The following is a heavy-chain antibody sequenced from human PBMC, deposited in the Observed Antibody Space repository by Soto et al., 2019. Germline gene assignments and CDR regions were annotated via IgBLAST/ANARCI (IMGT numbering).Heavy chain of an antibody. CDR1: GYTFTNYG. CDR3: SCERRELSTGIYHAMDV. J-gene: IGHJ6*02. CDR2: ISAYNGNT. V-gene: IGHV1-18*01. D-gene: IGHD1-26*01. Sequence: GASVKVSCKASGYTFTNYGISWVRQAPAQGLECMGWISAYNGNTNYAQKLQGRVTMTTDTSTSTAYMELRSLRSDDTDVYYCSCERRELSTGIYHAMDVWGQGTTVTVSS.